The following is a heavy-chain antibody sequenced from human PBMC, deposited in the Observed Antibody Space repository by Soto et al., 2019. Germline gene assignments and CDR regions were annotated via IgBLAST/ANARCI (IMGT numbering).Heavy chain of an antibody. J-gene: IGHJ4*02. Sequence: PGGSLRLSCAASGFTFSSFWMYWVRQAPGRGLEWVSIISGSGDTPYYADSVKGRFTISRDNSRNTLYLQMNSLRAGDSAKYYCAKEGTSGLYYFDYWGPGTLVTVSS. D-gene: IGHD6-19*01. CDR1: GFTFSSFW. CDR3: AKEGTSGLYYFDY. CDR2: ISGSGDTP. V-gene: IGHV3-23*01.